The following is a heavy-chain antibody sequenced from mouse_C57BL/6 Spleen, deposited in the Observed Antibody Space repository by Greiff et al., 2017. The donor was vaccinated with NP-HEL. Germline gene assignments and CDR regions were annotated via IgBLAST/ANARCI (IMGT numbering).Heavy chain of an antibody. J-gene: IGHJ2*01. Sequence: QVQLQQSGPELVKPGASVKISCKASGYTFTDYYINWVKQRPGQGLKWIGWIYPGSGNTKYNEKFKGKATLTVDTSSSTAYMQLSSLTSEDSAVYFCAAVVAGVDYWGQGTTLTVSS. CDR1: GYTFTDYY. D-gene: IGHD1-1*01. CDR2: IYPGSGNT. V-gene: IGHV1-84*01. CDR3: AAVVAGVDY.